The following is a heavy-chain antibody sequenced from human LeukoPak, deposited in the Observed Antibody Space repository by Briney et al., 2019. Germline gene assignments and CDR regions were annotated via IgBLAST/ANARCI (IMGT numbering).Heavy chain of an antibody. V-gene: IGHV3-30*02. CDR1: GFLFSGFG. CDR2: ISYDGSKK. Sequence: GGSLRLSCETSGFLFSGFGMHWVRQSPGKGLEWIAFISYDGSKKYYGDSVKGRFTISRDSSKNILYLQMNALTTEDTAVYYCAKDRGSGTYYLIPDYWGQGTLVIASS. CDR3: AKDRGSGTYYLIPDY. D-gene: IGHD3-10*01. J-gene: IGHJ4*02.